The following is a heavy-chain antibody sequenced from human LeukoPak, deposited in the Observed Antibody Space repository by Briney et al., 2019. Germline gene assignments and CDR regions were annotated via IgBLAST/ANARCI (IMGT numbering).Heavy chain of an antibody. Sequence: SETLSLTCAVYGGSFSGYYWSWIRQPPGKGLEWVGEINHSGSTNYNPSLKSRVTISVDTSKNQFSLKLSSVTAVDTAVYYCARGRGPLGYWGKGTLVTVSS. CDR3: ARGRGPLGY. J-gene: IGHJ4*02. D-gene: IGHD7-27*01. V-gene: IGHV4-34*01. CDR1: GGSFSGYY. CDR2: INHSGST.